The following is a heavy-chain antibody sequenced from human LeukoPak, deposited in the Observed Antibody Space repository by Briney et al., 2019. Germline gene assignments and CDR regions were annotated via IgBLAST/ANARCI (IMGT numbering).Heavy chain of an antibody. CDR3: AREGLTTVTYFFGYYMDV. V-gene: IGHV3-74*01. Sequence: PGGSLRLSCVASASDFSTSWMHWVRHAPGKGLVWVSRITSDGSSTIYADSVKGRFTISRDNSKNTLYLQMNCLRAEDTAVYYCAREGLTTVTYFFGYYMDVWGKGTTVTVSS. CDR2: ITSDGSST. CDR1: ASDFSTSW. J-gene: IGHJ6*03. D-gene: IGHD4-11*01.